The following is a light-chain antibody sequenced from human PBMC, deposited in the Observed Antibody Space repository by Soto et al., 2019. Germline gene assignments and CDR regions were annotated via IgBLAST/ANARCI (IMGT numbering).Light chain of an antibody. J-gene: IGKJ4*01. CDR3: QQSYSLPLT. CDR2: GAS. CDR1: ETISSY. Sequence: DIQMTQSPSSLSASVGDRVTITCRASETISSYLNWYHQKPGKAPKLLIYGASSLQSGVPSRFSGSGSGTDFTLTISSLQPQDFATYFCQQSYSLPLTFGGGTKVEIK. V-gene: IGKV1-39*01.